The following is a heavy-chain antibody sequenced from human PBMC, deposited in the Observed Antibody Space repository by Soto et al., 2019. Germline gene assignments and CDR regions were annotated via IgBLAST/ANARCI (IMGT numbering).Heavy chain of an antibody. CDR1: GFTFDDYA. V-gene: IGHV3-43D*04. Sequence: GGSLRLSCAASGFTFDDYAMHWVRQAPGKGLEWVSLISWDGGSTYYADSVKGRFTISRDNSKKSLYLQMNSLRAEDTAVYYCAKDQYCSGGSCYHAADYWGQGPLVTVSS. J-gene: IGHJ4*02. D-gene: IGHD2-15*01. CDR2: ISWDGGST. CDR3: AKDQYCSGGSCYHAADY.